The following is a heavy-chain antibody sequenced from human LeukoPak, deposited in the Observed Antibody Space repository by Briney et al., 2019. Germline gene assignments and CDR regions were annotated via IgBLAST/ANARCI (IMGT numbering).Heavy chain of an antibody. D-gene: IGHD6-19*01. V-gene: IGHV4-34*01. CDR3: ARVRYSSGWYDYYYYGMDV. CDR1: GGSFGGYY. J-gene: IGHJ6*02. CDR2: INHSGSA. Sequence: PSVTLSLTCAVYGGSFGGYYWSWIRQPPGKGLEWIGEINHSGSANYNPSLKSRVTISVDTSKNQFSLKLRSVTAADTAVYYCARVRYSSGWYDYYYYGMDVWGQGTTVTVSS.